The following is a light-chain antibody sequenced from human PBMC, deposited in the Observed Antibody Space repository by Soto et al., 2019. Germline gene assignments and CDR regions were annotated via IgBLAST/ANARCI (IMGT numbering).Light chain of an antibody. CDR3: HQYDTYSRT. V-gene: IGKV1-5*03. CDR2: EGS. CDR1: QSVSNW. J-gene: IGKJ1*01. Sequence: DIQMTQSPSALSASVGDRVTITCRASQSVSNWLAWYRQKPGEAPKLLIYEGSTLERGVPSGFSGSGSGTEFTLLISSLQPDDVATFYCHQYDTYSRTCGQGTKVEVK.